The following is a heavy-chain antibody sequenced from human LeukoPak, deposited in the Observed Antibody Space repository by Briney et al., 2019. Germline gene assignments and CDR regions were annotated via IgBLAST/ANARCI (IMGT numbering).Heavy chain of an antibody. D-gene: IGHD2-2*02. V-gene: IGHV3-30*04. CDR2: ISYDDGSNK. Sequence: GGSLRLSCAASGFTFSSYALHWVRQAPGKGLEWVAVISYDDGSNKYYADSVKGRFTISRDNSKNTLYLQMNSLRTEDTAVYYCARGSGGNTPYYFDCWGQGTLVTVSS. CDR1: GFTFSSYA. J-gene: IGHJ4*02. CDR3: ARGSGGNTPYYFDC.